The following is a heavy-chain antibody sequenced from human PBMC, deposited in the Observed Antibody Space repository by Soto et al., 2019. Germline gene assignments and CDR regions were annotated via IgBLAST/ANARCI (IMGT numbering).Heavy chain of an antibody. CDR1: GFTFSGSA. CDR3: TTYPMTTVTTYAFDI. CDR2: IRSKANNYAT. V-gene: IGHV3-73*01. D-gene: IGHD4-17*01. J-gene: IGHJ3*02. Sequence: GGSLRLSCAASGFTFSGSAMHWVRQASGKGLEWVGRIRSKANNYATAYAASVKGRFTISRDDSKNTAYLQMNSLKTEDTAVYYCTTYPMTTVTTYAFDIWGQGTMVTV.